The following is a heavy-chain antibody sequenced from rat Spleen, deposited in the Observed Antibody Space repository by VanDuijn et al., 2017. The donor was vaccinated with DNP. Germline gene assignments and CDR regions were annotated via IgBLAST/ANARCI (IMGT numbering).Heavy chain of an antibody. V-gene: IGHV5-22*01. CDR1: GFTFSSFP. D-gene: IGHD1-7*01. Sequence: EVQLVESGGGSVQPGRSMKLSCAASGFTFSSFPMAWVRQAPKKGLEWVASISYEGSSTYYKDSVKGRFTISRDYARSTLYLQMDSLRSEDTATYYCATSSYFGYDYGFAYWGQGTLVTVSS. CDR3: ATSSYFGYDYGFAY. CDR2: ISYEGSST. J-gene: IGHJ3*01.